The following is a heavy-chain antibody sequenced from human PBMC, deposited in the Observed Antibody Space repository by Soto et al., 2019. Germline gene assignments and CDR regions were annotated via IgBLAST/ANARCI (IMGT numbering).Heavy chain of an antibody. CDR3: AKTGAITMVRGVIVPTDY. V-gene: IGHV3-23*01. J-gene: IGHJ4*02. Sequence: EVQLLESGGGLVQPGGSLRLSCAASGFTFSSYAMSWVRQAPGKGLEWVSGISGSGGSTYYADSVKGRFTISRDNSKNTLYLQMNSLRAEDTAVYYCAKTGAITMVRGVIVPTDYWGQGTLVTVSS. CDR1: GFTFSSYA. D-gene: IGHD3-10*01. CDR2: ISGSGGST.